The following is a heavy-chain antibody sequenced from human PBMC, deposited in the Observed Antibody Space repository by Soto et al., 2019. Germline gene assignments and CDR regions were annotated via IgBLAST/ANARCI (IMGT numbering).Heavy chain of an antibody. D-gene: IGHD6-19*01. CDR2: IYYSGST. V-gene: IGHV4-59*01. J-gene: IGHJ4*02. CDR3: ARDRGGWWYFDY. Sequence: SETLSLTCTVSGGSISSYYWSWIRQPPGKGLEWIGYIYYSGSTNYNPSLKSRVTISVDTSKNQFSLKLSSVTAADTAVYYCARDRGGWWYFDYWGQGTLVTVSS. CDR1: GGSISSYY.